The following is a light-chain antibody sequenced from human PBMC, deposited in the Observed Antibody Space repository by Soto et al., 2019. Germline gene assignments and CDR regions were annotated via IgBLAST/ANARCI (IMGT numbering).Light chain of an antibody. J-gene: IGKJ4*01. V-gene: IGKV3-15*01. Sequence: EIVMTQSPVTLSVSPGERATLSCRASQGIKNYLAWFQQKPGQAPRLLVYGASTRATTIPARFSGSGSGTEFTLSISSLQSEDFAVYYCQQFSSYPLTFGGGTKVDIK. CDR3: QQFSSYPLT. CDR2: GAS. CDR1: QGIKNY.